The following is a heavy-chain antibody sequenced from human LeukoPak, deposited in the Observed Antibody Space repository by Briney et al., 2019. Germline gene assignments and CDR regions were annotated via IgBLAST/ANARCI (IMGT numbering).Heavy chain of an antibody. CDR1: GYTFTSYA. D-gene: IGHD3-10*01. V-gene: IGHV7-4-1*02. J-gene: IGHJ5*02. CDR2: INSNTGNP. Sequence: ASVKVSCKASGYTFTSYAMNWVRQAPGQGLEWMGWINSNTGNPTYAQGFTGRFVFSLDTPVSTAYLQISSLKAEDTAVYYCARDRVTMVRGPGNWFDPWGQGTLVTVSS. CDR3: ARDRVTMVRGPGNWFDP.